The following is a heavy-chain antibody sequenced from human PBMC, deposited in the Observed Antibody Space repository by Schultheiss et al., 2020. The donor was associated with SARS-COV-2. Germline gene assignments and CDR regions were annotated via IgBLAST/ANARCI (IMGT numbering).Heavy chain of an antibody. CDR3: AREVATTLYYYYYYGMDV. J-gene: IGHJ6*02. Sequence: GESLKISCAASGFTFSRYGMHWVRQAPGKGLEWVAVIWYDGSNKYYADSVKGRFTISRDNSKNTLYLQMNSLRAEDTAVYYCAREVATTLYYYYYYGMDVWGQGTTVTVSS. CDR1: GFTFSRYG. D-gene: IGHD5-12*01. CDR2: IWYDGSNK. V-gene: IGHV3-33*01.